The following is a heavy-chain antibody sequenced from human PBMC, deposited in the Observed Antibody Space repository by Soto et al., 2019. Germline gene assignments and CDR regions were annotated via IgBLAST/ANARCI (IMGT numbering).Heavy chain of an antibody. J-gene: IGHJ4*02. CDR1: GFTFSSYG. Sequence: QVQLVESGGGVVQPGRSLRLSCAASGFTFSSYGMHWVRQAPGKGLEWVAVISYDGSNKYYADSVKGRFTISRDNSKNTLYLQMNSLRAEDTAVYYCAKDRGVEMATISYYFDYWGQGTLVTVSS. CDR3: AKDRGVEMATISYYFDY. V-gene: IGHV3-30*18. D-gene: IGHD5-12*01. CDR2: ISYDGSNK.